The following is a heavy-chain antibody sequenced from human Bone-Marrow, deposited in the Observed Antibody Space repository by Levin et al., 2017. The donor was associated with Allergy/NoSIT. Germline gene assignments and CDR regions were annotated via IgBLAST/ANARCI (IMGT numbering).Heavy chain of an antibody. CDR1: GFTFGDHS. CDR3: TRRGVSGPEGTFDI. Sequence: SLKISCAASGFTFGDHSMYWVRQAPGKGLEWVSGINWNSDTIVYADSVRGRFTISRDNAKNSLYLQMNSLRAEDTALYYCTRRGVSGPEGTFDIWGQGTMVTVSS. CDR2: INWNSDTI. V-gene: IGHV3-9*01. D-gene: IGHD6-19*01. J-gene: IGHJ3*02.